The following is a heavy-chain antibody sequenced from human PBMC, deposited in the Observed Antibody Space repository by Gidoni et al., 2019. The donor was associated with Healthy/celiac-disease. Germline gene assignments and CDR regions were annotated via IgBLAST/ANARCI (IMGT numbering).Heavy chain of an antibody. D-gene: IGHD6-13*01. CDR2: INPSDGRT. V-gene: IGHV1-46*01. CDR3: ARGMRGAAAPSDFDY. CDR1: GYTLTSYY. Sequence: QVQLVQSGAEVKKPGASVKVSCKASGYTLTSYYMHWVRQATGQGLEWMGIINPSDGRTSYAQKFQGRVTMTRDTSTSTVYLELSSLRSEDTAVYYCARGMRGAAAPSDFDYWGQGTLVTVSS. J-gene: IGHJ4*02.